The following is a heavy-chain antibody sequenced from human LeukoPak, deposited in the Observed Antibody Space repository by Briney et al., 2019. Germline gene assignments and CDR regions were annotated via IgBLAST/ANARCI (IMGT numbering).Heavy chain of an antibody. D-gene: IGHD3-22*01. CDR2: ISAYNGNT. V-gene: IGHV1-18*04. CDR1: GYSFTSHY. CDR3: ARDRATMIVVPRGAFDI. J-gene: IGHJ3*02. Sequence: ASVKVSCKASGYSFTSHYMHWVRQAPGQGLEWMGWISAYNGNTNYAQKLQGRVTMTTDTSTSTAYMELRSLRSDDTAVYYCARDRATMIVVPRGAFDIWGQGTMVTVSS.